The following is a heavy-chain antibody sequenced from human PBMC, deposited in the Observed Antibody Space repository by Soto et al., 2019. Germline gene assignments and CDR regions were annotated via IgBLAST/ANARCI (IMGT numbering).Heavy chain of an antibody. V-gene: IGHV3-21*01. Sequence: EVQLVESGGGLVKPGGSLRLSCAASGFTFSSYSMNWVRQAPGKGLEWVSSISSSSSYIYYADSVKGRFTISRDNAKNSLYLQMNSLRAGDTAVYYCARSRAAAGTGDLAFDIWGQGTMVTVSS. D-gene: IGHD6-13*01. J-gene: IGHJ3*02. CDR2: ISSSSSYI. CDR1: GFTFSSYS. CDR3: ARSRAAAGTGDLAFDI.